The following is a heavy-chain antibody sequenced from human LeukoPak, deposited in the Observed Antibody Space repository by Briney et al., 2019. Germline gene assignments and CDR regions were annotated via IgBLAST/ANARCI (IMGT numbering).Heavy chain of an antibody. CDR2: IYYSGST. J-gene: IGHJ3*02. Sequence: PSETLSLTCTVSGGSVSSGSYYWSWIRQPPGKGLEWIGYIYYSGSTNYNPSLKSRVTISVDTSKNQFSLKLSSVTAADPAVYYCARFDSSGYYYLDAFDIWGQGTMVTVSS. CDR3: ARFDSSGYYYLDAFDI. CDR1: GGSVSSGSYY. D-gene: IGHD3-22*01. V-gene: IGHV4-61*01.